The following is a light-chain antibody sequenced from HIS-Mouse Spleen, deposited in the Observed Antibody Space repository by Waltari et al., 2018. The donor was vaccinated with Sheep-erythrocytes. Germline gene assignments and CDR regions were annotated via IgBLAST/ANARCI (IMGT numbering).Light chain of an antibody. Sequence: AIRMTQSPSSLYASTGDRVTITCRASQGISSYLAWYQQKPGKAPKLLIYAASTLQSGVPSRFSGSGSGTDFTLTISCLQSEDFATYYCQQYYSYPSFGQGTRLEIK. V-gene: IGKV1-8*01. CDR2: AAS. J-gene: IGKJ5*01. CDR1: QGISSY. CDR3: QQYYSYPS.